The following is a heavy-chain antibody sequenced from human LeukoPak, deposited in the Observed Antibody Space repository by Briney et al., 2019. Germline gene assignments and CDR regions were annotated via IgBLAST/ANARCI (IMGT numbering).Heavy chain of an antibody. Sequence: PGGSLRLSCAASGFTFSNYAMSWVRQAPGKGLQWVSAISGSGGGTYYADSVKGRFTISRDNAKNLLYLQMNSLRAEDTAVYYCAREEDYSDGSGYYRPLDYGGQGTLVTVSS. J-gene: IGHJ4*02. CDR2: ISGSGGGT. D-gene: IGHD3-22*01. CDR1: GFTFSNYA. V-gene: IGHV3-23*01. CDR3: AREEDYSDGSGYYRPLDY.